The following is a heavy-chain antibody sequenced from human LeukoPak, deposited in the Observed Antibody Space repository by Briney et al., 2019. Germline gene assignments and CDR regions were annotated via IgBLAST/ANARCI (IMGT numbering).Heavy chain of an antibody. CDR3: AREPSGLLFDY. CDR1: GYTFTSFG. J-gene: IGHJ4*02. D-gene: IGHD6-25*01. CDR2: ISPYNDNT. Sequence: ASVKVSCKASGYTFTSFGISWVRRVPGQGFEWMGWISPYNDNTNYAQKFQGRVTMTTDTSTSTVFMELRGLRSDDTAVYYCAREPSGLLFDYWGQGALVTVSS. V-gene: IGHV1-18*01.